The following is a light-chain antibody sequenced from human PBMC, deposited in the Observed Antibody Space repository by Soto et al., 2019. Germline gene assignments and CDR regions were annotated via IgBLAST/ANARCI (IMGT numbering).Light chain of an antibody. V-gene: IGKV3-20*01. CDR2: GAA. Sequence: NVLTQSPGTLSLSTGERATLSCRASQSVSSSYLAWYQQKPGQAPRLLMYGAARSTAGVLIMCNRSWAGTDFTLTISSLEPEDFAVYYCQQNCSSPQTFGQGTKVDIK. J-gene: IGKJ1*01. CDR3: QQNCSSPQT. CDR1: QSVSSSY.